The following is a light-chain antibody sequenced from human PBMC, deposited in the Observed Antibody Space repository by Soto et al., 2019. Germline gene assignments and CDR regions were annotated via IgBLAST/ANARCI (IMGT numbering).Light chain of an antibody. CDR2: DAS. CDR1: QSVSRN. J-gene: IGKJ5*01. V-gene: IGKV3-11*01. Sequence: EIVLTHSPATLSLSPGERVTLSCRASQSVSRNLAWYQQKSGQAPRLLIYDASNRATGIPARFSGGGSGTDFTLTISSLEPEDFAVYYCQQRSNQITFGQGTRLEIK. CDR3: QQRSNQIT.